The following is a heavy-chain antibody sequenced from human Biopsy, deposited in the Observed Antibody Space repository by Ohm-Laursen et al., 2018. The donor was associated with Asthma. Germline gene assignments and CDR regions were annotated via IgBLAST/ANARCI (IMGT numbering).Heavy chain of an antibody. V-gene: IGHV4-34*01. J-gene: IGHJ6*02. CDR2: TNERGVT. Sequence: SDTLSLTCDVYPGSFSGFFWTWIRQSPGQGLEWIGETNERGVTNNNPSLKSRVIISIDTYWNRVSLKLTSVTAAGTAVYYCARGPELDVWGQGTTVTVSS. CDR3: ARGPELDV. CDR1: PGSFSGFF.